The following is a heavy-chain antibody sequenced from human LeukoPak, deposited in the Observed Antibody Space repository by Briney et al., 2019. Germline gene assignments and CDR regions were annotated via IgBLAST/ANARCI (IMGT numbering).Heavy chain of an antibody. V-gene: IGHV3-23*01. Sequence: GGSLRLXCAASGFTFSSYAMRWVRQAPGKGLEWVSAISGSGGSTYYADSVKGRFTISRDNSKNTLYLQMNSLRAEDTAVYYCAKASGGLPLYYFDYWGQGTLVTVSS. CDR1: GFTFSSYA. CDR3: AKASGGLPLYYFDY. J-gene: IGHJ4*02. CDR2: ISGSGGST. D-gene: IGHD4-23*01.